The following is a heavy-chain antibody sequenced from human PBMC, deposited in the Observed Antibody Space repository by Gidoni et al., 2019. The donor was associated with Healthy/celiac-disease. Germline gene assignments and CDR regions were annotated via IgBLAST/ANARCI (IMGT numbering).Heavy chain of an antibody. CDR2: ISYDGSNK. CDR1: GFTFSSYA. Sequence: QVQLVESGGGVVQPGRSLSLPCAASGFTFSSYAMHWVRQAPGKGLEWVAVISYDGSNKYYADAVKGRFTISRDNFKNTLYLQMNSLRAEDTAVYYCARDFPRSIAAAGPSYYYYGMDVWGQGTTVTVSS. CDR3: ARDFPRSIAAAGPSYYYYGMDV. D-gene: IGHD6-13*01. V-gene: IGHV3-30-3*01. J-gene: IGHJ6*02.